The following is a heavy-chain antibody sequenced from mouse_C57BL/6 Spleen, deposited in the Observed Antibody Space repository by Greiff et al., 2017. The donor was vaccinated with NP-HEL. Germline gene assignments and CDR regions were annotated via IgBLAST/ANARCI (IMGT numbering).Heavy chain of an antibody. V-gene: IGHV1-53*01. CDR3: ARSDYYGNGFAY. CDR2: INPSNGAT. Sequence: QVQLQQSGTELVKPGASVKLSCKASGYTFTSYWMHWVKQRPGQGLEWIGNINPSNGATNYNEKFKSKATLTVDKSSSTAYMQLSSLTSEDSAVYYCARSDYYGNGFAYWGQGTLVTVSA. D-gene: IGHD1-1*01. CDR1: GYTFTSYW. J-gene: IGHJ3*01.